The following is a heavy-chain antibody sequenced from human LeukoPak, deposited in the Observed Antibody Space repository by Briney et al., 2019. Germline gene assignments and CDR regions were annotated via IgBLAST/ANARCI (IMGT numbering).Heavy chain of an antibody. V-gene: IGHV4-59*01. CDR1: GGSFSGYY. J-gene: IGHJ4*02. Sequence: SETLSXTXAXYGGSFSGYYWSWIRQPPGKGLEWIGYIYYSGSTNYNPSLKSRVTISVDTSKNQFSLKLSSVTAADTAVYYCARGSVSFDYWGQGTLVTVSS. CDR3: ARGSVSFDY. CDR2: IYYSGST. D-gene: IGHD5/OR15-5a*01.